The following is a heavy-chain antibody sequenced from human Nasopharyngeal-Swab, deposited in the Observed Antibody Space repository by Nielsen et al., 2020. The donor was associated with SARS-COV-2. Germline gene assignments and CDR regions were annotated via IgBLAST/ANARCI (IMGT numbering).Heavy chain of an antibody. CDR1: GGSISGSSYY. Sequence: SETLSLTCTVSGGSISGSSYYWGWIRQPPGKGLEWIGSIYYSGSTYYNPSLKSRVTISVDTSKNQFSLKLSSVTAADTAVYYCASSPFRITIFGVVIGNWFDPWGQGTLVTVSS. CDR3: ASSPFRITIFGVVIGNWFDP. V-gene: IGHV4-39*01. J-gene: IGHJ5*02. CDR2: IYYSGST. D-gene: IGHD3-3*01.